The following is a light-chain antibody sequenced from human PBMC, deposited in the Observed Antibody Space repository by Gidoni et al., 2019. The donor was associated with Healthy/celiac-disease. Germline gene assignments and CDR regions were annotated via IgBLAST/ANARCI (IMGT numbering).Light chain of an antibody. CDR1: KWGDKY. CDR2: QDK. V-gene: IGLV3-1*01. J-gene: IGLJ2*01. Sequence: SYALTQPPSLSVSPGQTASITCSGDKWGDKYACWYQQKPGQSPVLVIYQDKKRPSGIPERFSGSNSGNTATLTISGTQAMDEADYYCQAWDSSTVVFGGGTKLTVL. CDR3: QAWDSSTVV.